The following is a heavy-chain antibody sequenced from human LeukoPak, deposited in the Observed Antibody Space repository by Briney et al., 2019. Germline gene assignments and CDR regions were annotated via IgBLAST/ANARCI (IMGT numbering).Heavy chain of an antibody. CDR2: ISGYNGNT. Sequence: VSVKVSCKASGYTFTNYGISWVRQAPGQGFEWMGWISGYNGNTNYAQNLQGRVTMTTDTSTSTAYMELRSLRSDDTAVYYCARASVYYSDIWGQGTMVTVSS. CDR3: ARASVYYSDI. D-gene: IGHD2/OR15-2a*01. J-gene: IGHJ3*02. V-gene: IGHV1-18*01. CDR1: GYTFTNYG.